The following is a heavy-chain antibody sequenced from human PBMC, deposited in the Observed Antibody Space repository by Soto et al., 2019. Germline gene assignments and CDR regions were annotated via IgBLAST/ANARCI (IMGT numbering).Heavy chain of an antibody. D-gene: IGHD2-2*01. CDR3: ANVAYQVDKVVVPAGFDF. Sequence: ASVKVSCKASGYTFTSYGISWVRQAPGQGLEWMGWISAYNGNTNYAQKLQGRVTMTKDTSTDTAYMELSSLRSDDTAVYYCANVAYQVDKVVVPAGFDFWGQGTLVTVS. CDR1: GYTFTSYG. J-gene: IGHJ4*02. V-gene: IGHV1-18*01. CDR2: ISAYNGNT.